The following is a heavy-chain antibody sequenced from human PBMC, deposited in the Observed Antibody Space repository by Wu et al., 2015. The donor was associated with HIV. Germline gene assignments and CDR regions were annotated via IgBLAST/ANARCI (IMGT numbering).Heavy chain of an antibody. V-gene: IGHV1-46*01. CDR1: GYIFTTYY. D-gene: IGHD6-19*01. CDR3: ARDPGGRGVADTRYYGMDV. J-gene: IGHJ6*02. CDR2: INPSGSST. Sequence: QVQLVQSGAEVKKPGASVKVSCKASGYIFTTYYIHWVRQAPGQGLEWMGVINPSGSSTTYTEKFQGRVTMTRDTSTSTVYMELRSLRSEDTAVYYCARDPGGRGVADTRYYGMDVWGQGTTVTVSS.